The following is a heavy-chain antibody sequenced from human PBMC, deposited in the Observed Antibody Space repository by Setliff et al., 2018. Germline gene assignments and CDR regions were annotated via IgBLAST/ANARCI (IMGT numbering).Heavy chain of an antibody. CDR2: ISTSSSTK. CDR3: AREPSVTLITAVPWYFDY. V-gene: IGHV3-48*01. D-gene: IGHD3-10*01. Sequence: GSLRLSCVVSGFSFSNYGMTWVRQAPGKGLEWISYISTSSSTKYYADSVKGRFTISRDNANQSLYLQMNSLRAEDTAVYYCAREPSVTLITAVPWYFDYWGQGTLVTVSS. J-gene: IGHJ4*02. CDR1: GFSFSNYG.